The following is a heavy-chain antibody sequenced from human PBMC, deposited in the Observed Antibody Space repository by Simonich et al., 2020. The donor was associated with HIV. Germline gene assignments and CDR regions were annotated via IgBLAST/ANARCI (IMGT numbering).Heavy chain of an antibody. Sequence: QVQLQQWGAGLLKPSETLSLTCAVYGGSFINYYWSWIRQPPGKGLEWIGEINHSGSTKNNASLKSRVTISVDTSKNQFSRKLTSVTASDTAVYDCARHMCSAISCFEGYNWFDPWGQGNLVTVSS. CDR2: INHSGST. CDR1: GGSFINYY. V-gene: IGHV4-34*01. D-gene: IGHD2-2*01. CDR3: ARHMCSAISCFEGYNWFDP. J-gene: IGHJ5*02.